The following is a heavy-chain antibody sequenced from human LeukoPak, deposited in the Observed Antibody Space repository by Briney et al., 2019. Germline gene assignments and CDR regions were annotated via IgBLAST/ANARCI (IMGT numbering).Heavy chain of an antibody. CDR3: AKDSPETGPHPNYFDY. CDR2: ISSGGSIT. J-gene: IGHJ4*02. Sequence: GGSLRLSCAASGLTFSSYAMNWVRQPPGKGLEWVSTISSGGSITKYADSVKGRLTISRDNSKNTLYLQMNSLRAEDTAVYYCAKDSPETGPHPNYFDYWGQGTLVTVSS. CDR1: GLTFSSYA. D-gene: IGHD1-1*01. V-gene: IGHV3-23*01.